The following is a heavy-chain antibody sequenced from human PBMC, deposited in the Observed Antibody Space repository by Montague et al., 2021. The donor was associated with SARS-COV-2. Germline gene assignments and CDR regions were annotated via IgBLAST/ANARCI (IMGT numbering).Heavy chain of an antibody. CDR1: GGSISSSSYY. V-gene: IGHV4-39*02. CDR2: IYYSGST. Sequence: SETLSLTCTVSGGSISSSSYYWGWIRQPPGKGLEWIGNIYYSGSTYYNPSLKSRVTISVDTSKNQFSLKLSSVTAADTAVYYCARERTVVIITGYYYYGVDVWGQGTTVTVSS. J-gene: IGHJ6*02. CDR3: ARERTVVIITGYYYYGVDV. D-gene: IGHD3-10*01.